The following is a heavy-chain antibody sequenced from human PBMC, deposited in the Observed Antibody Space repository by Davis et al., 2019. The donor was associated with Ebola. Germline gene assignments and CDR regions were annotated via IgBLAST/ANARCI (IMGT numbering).Heavy chain of an antibody. J-gene: IGHJ4*02. Sequence: PGGSLRLSCSGSGFPFSSFGMHWVRQAPGKGLEWLAVIWFDGRNKYYVDSVKGRFTISRDNSENTLYLQMNSLTADDTAVYYCARAVFHEVLDYWGQGTPVTVSS. D-gene: IGHD3-3*01. CDR3: ARAVFHEVLDY. CDR2: IWFDGRNK. CDR1: GFPFSSFG. V-gene: IGHV3-33*01.